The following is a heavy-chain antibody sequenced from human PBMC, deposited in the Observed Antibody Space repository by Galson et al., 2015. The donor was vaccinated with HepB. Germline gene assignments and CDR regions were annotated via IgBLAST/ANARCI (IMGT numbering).Heavy chain of an antibody. CDR3: ARGYGIAPRPYYSDY. V-gene: IGHV1-8*01. CDR2: MNPNSGNT. J-gene: IGHJ4*02. D-gene: IGHD6-6*01. CDR1: GYTFTSYD. Sequence: SVKVSCKASGYTFTSYDINWVRQATGQGLEWMGWMNPNSGNTGYAQKFQGRVTMTRNTSISTAYMELSSLRSEDTAIYYCARGYGIAPRPYYSDYWGQGALVTVSS.